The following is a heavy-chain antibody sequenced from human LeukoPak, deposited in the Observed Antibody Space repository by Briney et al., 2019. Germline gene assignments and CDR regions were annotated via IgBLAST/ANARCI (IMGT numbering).Heavy chain of an antibody. D-gene: IGHD4-11*01. CDR1: GGSISSYY. CDR2: IYYSGST. CDR3: ARGVPNDYSNYLSAFDY. J-gene: IGHJ4*02. V-gene: IGHV4-59*12. Sequence: SETLSLTCTVPGGSISSYYWSWIRQPPGKGLEWIGYIYYSGSTNYNPSLKSRVTISVDTSKNQLSLKLRSVTAADTAVYYCARGVPNDYSNYLSAFDYWGQGNLVTVSS.